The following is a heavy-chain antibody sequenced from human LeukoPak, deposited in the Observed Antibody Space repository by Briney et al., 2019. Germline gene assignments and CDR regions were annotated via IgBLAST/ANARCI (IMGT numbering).Heavy chain of an antibody. CDR1: GFTCSSFG. V-gene: IGHV3-33*01. CDR3: ARINSGSYSSYSDY. J-gene: IGHJ4*02. D-gene: IGHD1-26*01. CDR2: IWYDGRNQ. Sequence: PGRSLRLSCAASGFTCSSFGMNWIRQAPGKGLEWVAIIWYDGRNQYYADSVKGRFTISRDNSKNTLWLQMNSLRAEDTAVYYCARINSGSYSSYSDYWGQGTLVTVSS.